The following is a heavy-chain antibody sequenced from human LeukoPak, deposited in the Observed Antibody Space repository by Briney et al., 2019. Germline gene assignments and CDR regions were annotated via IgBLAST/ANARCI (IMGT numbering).Heavy chain of an antibody. Sequence: SETLSLTCAVYGGSFSGYYWSWIRQPPGKGLEWIGEINHSGSTNYNPSLKSRVTISVDTSKNQFSLKLSSVTAADTAVYYCARHLAFDYYDSSGYSNWFDPWGQGTLVTVSS. V-gene: IGHV4-34*01. CDR1: GGSFSGYY. CDR2: INHSGST. CDR3: ARHLAFDYYDSSGYSNWFDP. J-gene: IGHJ5*02. D-gene: IGHD3-22*01.